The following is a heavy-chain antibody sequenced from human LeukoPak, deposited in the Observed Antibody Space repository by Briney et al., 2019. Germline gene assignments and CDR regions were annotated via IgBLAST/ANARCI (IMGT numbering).Heavy chain of an antibody. D-gene: IGHD1-1*01. CDR1: GCTFSNYW. V-gene: IGHV3-74*01. Sequence: GGSLRLSCAASGCTFSNYWMHWVRQTPGKGLVWVSRISSDGSSTSYADSVRGRFTISRDNAKKTLYLQMNSLGAADAAVYYSARKTNYAFDIWSQATIVTVYS. J-gene: IGHJ3*02. CDR2: ISSDGSST. CDR3: ARKTNYAFDI.